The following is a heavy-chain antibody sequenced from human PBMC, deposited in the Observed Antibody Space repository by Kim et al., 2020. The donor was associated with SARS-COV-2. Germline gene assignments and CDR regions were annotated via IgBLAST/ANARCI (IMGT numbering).Heavy chain of an antibody. CDR3: ARGGHLSHFLD. Sequence: LSLTCATSGFVFGNSALTWVRQAPKRGLEWVSTISGNGDTTFYADSAKGRFTISRDSSKKTAYLQMNGLRVEDSAIYYCARGGHLSHFLDWGQGTQVTVSS. J-gene: IGHJ4*02. CDR1: GFVFGNSA. V-gene: IGHV3-23*01. CDR2: ISGNGDTT.